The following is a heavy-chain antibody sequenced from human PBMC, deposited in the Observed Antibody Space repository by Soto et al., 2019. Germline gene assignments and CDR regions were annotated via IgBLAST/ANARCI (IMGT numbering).Heavy chain of an antibody. Sequence: ASVKVSCKASGYTFTNYAMHWVRQAPGQRLEWMGWINAGNGNTKYSQKFQGRVTITRDTSASTAYMELSSLRSEDTAVYYCARGGSLYWYFDLWGRGTXVTVSS. D-gene: IGHD1-26*01. CDR3: ARGGSLYWYFDL. CDR2: INAGNGNT. CDR1: GYTFTNYA. J-gene: IGHJ2*01. V-gene: IGHV1-3*01.